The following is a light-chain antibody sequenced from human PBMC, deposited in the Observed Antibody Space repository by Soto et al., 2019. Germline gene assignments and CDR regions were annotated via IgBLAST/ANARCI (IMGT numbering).Light chain of an antibody. J-gene: IGKJ4*01. CDR2: DAS. CDR1: QGISSY. CDR3: QQVNAYPST. V-gene: IGKV1-9*01. Sequence: IPLTQSPSSLSASVGDRVTITCRASQGISSYLGWYQQKPGKAPNLLIYDASTLHSGVPSRFSGGGSGTDFTLPISSLQPEDFATYYCQQVNAYPSTFGGGTKVEIK.